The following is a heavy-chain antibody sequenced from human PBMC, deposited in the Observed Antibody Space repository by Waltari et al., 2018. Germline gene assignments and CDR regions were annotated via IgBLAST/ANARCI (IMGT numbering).Heavy chain of an antibody. V-gene: IGHV4-38-2*01. CDR3: ARLSILDGEGDY. D-gene: IGHD4-17*01. CDR1: GYSISSDFY. Sequence: QVQLQESGPGLVKPSEPLSLTCGVSGYSISSDFYWGWLRQPPGQGLEWIGSLYHRGTTYYNPDLKIRVTISVDTSKNQISLKLTSVSAADTAVYDCARLSILDGEGDYWGQGTLVTVSS. J-gene: IGHJ4*02. CDR2: LYHRGTT.